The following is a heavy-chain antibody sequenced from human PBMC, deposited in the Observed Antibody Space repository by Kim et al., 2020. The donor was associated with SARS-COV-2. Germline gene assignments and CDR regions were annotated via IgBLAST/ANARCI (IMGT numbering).Heavy chain of an antibody. Sequence: SETLSLTCTVSGYSISSGYHWDWIRQPPGKGLEWIGSIYPSGTTYYNPSLKSRVTISVDTAKNQFSLKLNSVTAADTAGYYCARGGMSWGQGTLGTGSS. CDR1: GYSISSGYH. J-gene: IGHJ4*02. CDR2: IYPSGTT. CDR3: ARGGMS. V-gene: IGHV4-38-2*02.